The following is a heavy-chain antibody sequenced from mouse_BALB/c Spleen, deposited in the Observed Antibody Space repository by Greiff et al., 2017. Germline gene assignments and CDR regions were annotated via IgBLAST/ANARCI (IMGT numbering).Heavy chain of an antibody. CDR1: GFSLTSYG. J-gene: IGHJ1*01. Sequence: VQRVESGPGLVAPSQSLSITCTVSGFSLTSYGVHWVRQPPGKGLEWLGVIWAGGSTNYNSALMSRLSISKDNSKSQVFLKMNSLQTDDTAMYYCARMRATDWYFDVWGAGTTVTVSS. CDR2: IWAGGST. V-gene: IGHV2-9*02. D-gene: IGHD1-1*01. CDR3: ARMRATDWYFDV.